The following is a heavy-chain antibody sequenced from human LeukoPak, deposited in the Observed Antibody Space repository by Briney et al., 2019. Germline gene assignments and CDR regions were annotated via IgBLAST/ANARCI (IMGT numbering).Heavy chain of an antibody. CDR3: ARAVAVAGFDY. CDR2: IYHSGST. D-gene: IGHD6-19*01. J-gene: IGHJ4*02. CDR1: GCSISIGYY. Sequence: SETLSLTCAVSGCSISIGYYWGWIRQPPGKGLEWIGSIYHSGSTYYNPSLKSRVTISVDTSKNQFSLKLSSVTAADTAVYDCARAVAVAGFDYWGQGTLVTVSS. V-gene: IGHV4-38-2*01.